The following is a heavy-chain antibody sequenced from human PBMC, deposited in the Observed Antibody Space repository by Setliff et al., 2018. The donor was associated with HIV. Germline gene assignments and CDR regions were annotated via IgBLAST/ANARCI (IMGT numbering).Heavy chain of an antibody. J-gene: IGHJ4*02. CDR1: GFTFSSYM. CDR2: ISDSGGST. Sequence: GGSLRLSCAASGFTFSSYMMNWVRQAPGKGLEWVSGISDSGGSTYYADSVKGRFTVSRDNSKNTLNLQMNSLRAEDTAVYYCASGYSSSSPRRDYWGQGTLVTVSS. D-gene: IGHD6-6*01. V-gene: IGHV3-23*01. CDR3: ASGYSSSSPRRDY.